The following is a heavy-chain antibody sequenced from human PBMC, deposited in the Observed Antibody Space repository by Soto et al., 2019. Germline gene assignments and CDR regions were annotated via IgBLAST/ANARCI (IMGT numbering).Heavy chain of an antibody. CDR2: IWYDGSNK. CDR1: GFTLSSYG. D-gene: IGHD5-18*01. Sequence: GGSLRLSCAASGFTLSSYGMHWVRQAPGKGLEWVAVIWYDGSNKYYADSVKGRFTISRDNSKNTLYLQMNSLRAEDTAVYYCARSLRGYSYGNEYYYYYGMDVWGQGTTVTVSS. V-gene: IGHV3-33*01. CDR3: ARSLRGYSYGNEYYYYYGMDV. J-gene: IGHJ6*02.